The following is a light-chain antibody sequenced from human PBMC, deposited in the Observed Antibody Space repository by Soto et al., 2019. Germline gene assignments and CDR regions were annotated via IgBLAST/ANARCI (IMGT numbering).Light chain of an antibody. CDR3: QQRNVWPPIT. CDR2: DST. Sequence: EIVLTQSPATLSLSPGEGATLSCRASQSIHTSLAWYQQKPGQPPRLVVYDSTLRANGVPDRFGGSRSGTEFTLTINNLEPEDFAVYYCQQRNVWPPITFGQGTRLEIK. J-gene: IGKJ5*01. CDR1: QSIHTS. V-gene: IGKV3-11*01.